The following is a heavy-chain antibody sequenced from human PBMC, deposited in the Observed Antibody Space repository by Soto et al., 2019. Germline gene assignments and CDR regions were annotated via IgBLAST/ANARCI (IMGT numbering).Heavy chain of an antibody. D-gene: IGHD6-13*01. CDR1: EGTFNSYA. Sequence: QAQVVQSGAEVRKPGSSVKLSCKASEGTFNSYAIAWVRQAPGQGLEWMGGIIPYYNTLNYAQKFQDRVTVTAADSTNTVYMELSSLRSDDTVVYFCASGASRWYPYFFDSWAQGTLVTVSS. CDR3: ASGASRWYPYFFDS. V-gene: IGHV1-69*01. CDR2: IIPYYNTL. J-gene: IGHJ4*02.